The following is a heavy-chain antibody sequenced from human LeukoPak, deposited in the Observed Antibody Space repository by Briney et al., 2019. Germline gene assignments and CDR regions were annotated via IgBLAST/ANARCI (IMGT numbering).Heavy chain of an antibody. Sequence: PSETLSLTCTVSGGSISSHYCGWIRQPAGKGLEWIGRIYTSGSTNYNPSLKSRVTMSVDTSKNQFSLKLSSVTAADTAVYYCARETPITIFGVVIIGGYDNWFDPWGQGTLVTVSS. V-gene: IGHV4-4*07. CDR3: ARETPITIFGVVIIGGYDNWFDP. CDR1: GGSISSHY. CDR2: IYTSGST. D-gene: IGHD3-3*01. J-gene: IGHJ5*02.